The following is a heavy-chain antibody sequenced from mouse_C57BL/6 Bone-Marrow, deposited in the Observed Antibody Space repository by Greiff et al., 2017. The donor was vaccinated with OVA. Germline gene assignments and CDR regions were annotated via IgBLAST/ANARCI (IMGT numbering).Heavy chain of an antibody. CDR1: DYEFPSYD. D-gene: IGHD1-1*01. CDR3: ARQRYGGSYWYFDV. CDR2: INSDGGST. J-gene: IGHJ1*03. V-gene: IGHV5-2*01. Sequence: EVQLMESGGGLVQPGESLKLSCESNDYEFPSYDMSWVRKTPEKRLELVAAINSDGGSTYYPDPIESRFIISRDQTRKTLYLQMSSLRTEDTALYYGARQRYGGSYWYFDVWGTGTTVTVSA.